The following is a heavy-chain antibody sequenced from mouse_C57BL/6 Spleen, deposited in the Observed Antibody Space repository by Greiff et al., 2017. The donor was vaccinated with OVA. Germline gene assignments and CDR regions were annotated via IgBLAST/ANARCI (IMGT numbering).Heavy chain of an antibody. CDR2: IYPGDGDT. CDR3: ARGAPFDY. D-gene: IGHD3-1*01. V-gene: IGHV1-82*01. Sequence: QVQLKESGPELVKPGASVKISCKASGYAFSSSWMNWVKQRPGKGLEWIGRIYPGDGDTNYNGKFKGKATLTADKSSSTAYMQLSSLTSEDSAVYFCARGAPFDYWGQGTTLTVSS. J-gene: IGHJ2*01. CDR1: GYAFSSSW.